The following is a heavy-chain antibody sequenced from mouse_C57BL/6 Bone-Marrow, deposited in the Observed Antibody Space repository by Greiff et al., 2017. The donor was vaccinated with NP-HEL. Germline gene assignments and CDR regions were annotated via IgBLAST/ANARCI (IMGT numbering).Heavy chain of an antibody. D-gene: IGHD4-1*01. Sequence: VQLVESGPELVKPGASVKLSCKASGYTFTSYDINWVKQRPGQGLEWIGWIYPRDGSNKYNEKFKGKATLTVDTSSSTAYMKLHSQTSEDSAVYFGARGGLGPFAYWGQGTLVTVSA. CDR2: IYPRDGSN. V-gene: IGHV1-85*01. CDR3: ARGGLGPFAY. J-gene: IGHJ3*01. CDR1: GYTFTSYD.